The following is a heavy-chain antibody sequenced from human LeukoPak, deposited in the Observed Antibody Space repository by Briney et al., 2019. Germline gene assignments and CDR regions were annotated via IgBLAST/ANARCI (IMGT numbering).Heavy chain of an antibody. CDR1: GFTFSTYS. V-gene: IGHV3-21*01. CDR3: AELGITMIGGV. D-gene: IGHD3-10*02. Sequence: GGSLRLSCAASGFTFSTYSMNWVRQAPGKGLEWVSSISSSSSYIYYADSVKGRFTISRDNAKNSLFLQMNSLRAEDTAVYYCAELGITMIGGVWGKGTTVTISS. J-gene: IGHJ6*04. CDR2: ISSSSSYI.